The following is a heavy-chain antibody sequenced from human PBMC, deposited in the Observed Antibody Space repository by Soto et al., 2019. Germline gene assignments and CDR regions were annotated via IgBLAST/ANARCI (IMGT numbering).Heavy chain of an antibody. CDR2: FDPEDGET. CDR1: GYTLTELS. J-gene: IGHJ4*02. Sequence: ASVKVSCKVSGYTLTELSMHWVRQAPGKGLEWMGGFDPEDGETIYAQKFQGRVTMTEDTSTDTAYMELSSLRSEDTAVYYCATLGRYGSGSYYSSVSYYFDYWGQGTLVTVSS. V-gene: IGHV1-24*01. CDR3: ATLGRYGSGSYYSSVSYYFDY. D-gene: IGHD3-10*01.